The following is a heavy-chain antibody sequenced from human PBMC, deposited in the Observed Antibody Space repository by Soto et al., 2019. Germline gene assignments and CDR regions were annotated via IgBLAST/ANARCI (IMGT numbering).Heavy chain of an antibody. Sequence: GGSLRLSCAASGFSFNSYAMSWVRQAPGKGLEWVSAISGSGGSTYYADSVKGRFTISRDNSKNTLYLQMNSLRAEDTAVYYCARKRGGLLDYWGQRTLVTVSS. J-gene: IGHJ4*02. CDR1: GFSFNSYA. CDR3: ARKRGGLLDY. CDR2: ISGSGGST. V-gene: IGHV3-23*01.